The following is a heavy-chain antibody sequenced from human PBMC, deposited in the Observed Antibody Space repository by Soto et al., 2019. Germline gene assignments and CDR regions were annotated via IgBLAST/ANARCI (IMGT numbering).Heavy chain of an antibody. V-gene: IGHV3-23*01. J-gene: IGHJ5*02. CDR2: IGGSGGTT. D-gene: IGHD2-2*01. CDR1: GFTFSTYA. Sequence: PGGSLRLSCAASGFTFSTYAMSWVRQVPGKGLEWVSAIGGSGGTTYYADSVKGRFTISRDNSKNTLYLQMNSLRAEDTAVYYCTKDPDLVVIPQEAWFDPWGQGALVTASS. CDR3: TKDPDLVVIPQEAWFDP.